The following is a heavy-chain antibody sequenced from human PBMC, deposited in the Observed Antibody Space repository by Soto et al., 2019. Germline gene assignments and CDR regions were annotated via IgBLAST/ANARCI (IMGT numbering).Heavy chain of an antibody. Sequence: EVQLVESGGGLVQPGRSLRLSCAASGFTFDDYAMHWVRQAPGKGLEWVSGISWNSGSIGYADSVKGRFTISRDNAKNSLYLQMNSLRAEDTALYYCAKDSGIAVAGPPGDFDYWGQGTLVTVSS. CDR1: GFTFDDYA. CDR3: AKDSGIAVAGPPGDFDY. CDR2: ISWNSGSI. J-gene: IGHJ4*02. D-gene: IGHD6-19*01. V-gene: IGHV3-9*01.